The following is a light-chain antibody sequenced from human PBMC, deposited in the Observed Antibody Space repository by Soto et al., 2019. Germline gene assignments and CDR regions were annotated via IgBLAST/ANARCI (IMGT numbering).Light chain of an antibody. Sequence: EIVMTQSPATLSVYPGERATLSCRASQSVCSNLAWYQQKPGQAPRLLIYGASTRATGIPARFSGSGSGTECTLTISSLQSEDFAIYFCQQYNNWPPDRTFGQGTKVEIK. CDR2: GAS. J-gene: IGKJ1*01. V-gene: IGKV3-15*01. CDR3: QQYNNWPPDRT. CDR1: QSVCSN.